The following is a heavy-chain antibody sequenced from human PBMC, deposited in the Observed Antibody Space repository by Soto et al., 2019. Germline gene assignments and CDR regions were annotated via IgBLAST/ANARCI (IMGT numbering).Heavy chain of an antibody. D-gene: IGHD6-19*01. CDR2: ISGSGGST. V-gene: IGHV3-23*01. CDR1: GLPLSTIA. J-gene: IGHJ5*02. CDR3: AKEWGIAVAGGLWFDP. Sequence: EVQLLESGGGLVQPGGSRRLSCEASGLPLSTIAMTWVRKAPGKGRGWVSAISGSGGSTYYADSVKGRFTISRDNSKNTLYLQMNSLRAEDTAVYYCAKEWGIAVAGGLWFDPWGQGTLVTVSS.